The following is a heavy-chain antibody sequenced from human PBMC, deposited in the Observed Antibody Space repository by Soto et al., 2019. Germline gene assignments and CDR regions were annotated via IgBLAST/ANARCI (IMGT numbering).Heavy chain of an antibody. CDR1: GFTFSSYA. Sequence: PGGSLRLSCAASGFTFSSYAMSLVRQAPGKGLEWVSAISGSGGSTYYADSVKGRFTISRDNSKNTLYLQMNSLRAEDTAVYYCAKDLGYCSGGSCPFTFDYWGQGTLVTV. CDR2: ISGSGGST. V-gene: IGHV3-23*01. CDR3: AKDLGYCSGGSCPFTFDY. J-gene: IGHJ4*02. D-gene: IGHD2-15*01.